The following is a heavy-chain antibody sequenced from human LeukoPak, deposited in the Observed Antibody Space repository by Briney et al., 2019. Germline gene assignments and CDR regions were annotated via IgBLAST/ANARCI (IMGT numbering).Heavy chain of an antibody. V-gene: IGHV4-4*07. CDR3: ARDVVYYYDILTYAFDI. CDR2: IYTSGCT. Sequence: SETLSLTCTVSGDSISSYYSSWIRQPAGKGLEWIGRIYTSGCTNYNPSLKSRVTMSVDTSKNQFSLKLSSVTAADTAVYYCARDVVYYYDILTYAFDIWGQGTMVTVSS. D-gene: IGHD3-9*01. CDR1: GDSISSYY. J-gene: IGHJ3*02.